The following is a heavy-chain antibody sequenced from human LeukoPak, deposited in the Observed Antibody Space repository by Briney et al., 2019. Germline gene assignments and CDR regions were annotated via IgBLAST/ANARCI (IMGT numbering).Heavy chain of an antibody. V-gene: IGHV3-23*01. J-gene: IGHJ4*02. CDR2: ISGSGGGA. D-gene: IGHD3-22*01. Sequence: GGSLRLSCAVSGITLSDYAMTWVRQAPGKGLEWVAGISGSGGGANYADSVKGRFTISRDNYKNTLYLQMNSLGAEDTAVYFCAKRGVVIRVILVGFHKEAYYFDSWGQGALVTVSS. CDR1: GITLSDYA. CDR3: AKRGVVIRVILVGFHKEAYYFDS.